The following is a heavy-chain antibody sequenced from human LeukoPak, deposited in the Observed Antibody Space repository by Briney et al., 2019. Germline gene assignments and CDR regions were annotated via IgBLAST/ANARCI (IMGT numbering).Heavy chain of an antibody. CDR3: TREEAGTTVDY. CDR1: GGSIGSSNW. V-gene: IGHV4-4*02. CDR2: IYHSGTT. J-gene: IGHJ4*02. Sequence: SETLSLTCAVSGGSIGSSNWWSWVRQPPGKGLEWIGEIYHSGTTFYNPSLKSRITVSRDTSKNQFSLKVTSVTAADTTAYYCTREEAGTTVDYWGQGTLVTVSS. D-gene: IGHD1-1*01.